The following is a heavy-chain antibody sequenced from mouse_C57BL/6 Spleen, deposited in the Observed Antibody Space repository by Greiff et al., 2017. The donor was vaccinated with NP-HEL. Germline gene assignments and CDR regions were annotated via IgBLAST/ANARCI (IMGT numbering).Heavy chain of an antibody. Sequence: VQLQQPGAELVMPGASVKLSCTASGYTFTSYWMHWVKQRPGQGLEWIGEIDPSDSYTNYNQKFKGKSTLTVDKSSSTAYMQLSSLTSEDSAVYYCARGGTTTTFDDWGQGTTLTVSS. V-gene: IGHV1-69*01. CDR2: IDPSDSYT. CDR1: GYTFTSYW. CDR3: ARGGTTTTFDD. D-gene: IGHD1-1*01. J-gene: IGHJ2*01.